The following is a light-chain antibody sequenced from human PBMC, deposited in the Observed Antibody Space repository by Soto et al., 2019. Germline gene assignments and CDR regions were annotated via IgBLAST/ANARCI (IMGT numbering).Light chain of an antibody. V-gene: IGLV2-14*03. J-gene: IGLJ1*01. CDR3: CSLTTSHTYV. CDR2: HVT. Sequence: QSALTQPASVSGSPGQSITISCTGTSSDIGHYDYVSWYQQHPGKAPKLMIYHVTYRPSGVSNRYSGSKSGNSASLTISGLQTDDEADYYCCSLTTSHTYVFGSGTKVTVL. CDR1: SSDIGHYDY.